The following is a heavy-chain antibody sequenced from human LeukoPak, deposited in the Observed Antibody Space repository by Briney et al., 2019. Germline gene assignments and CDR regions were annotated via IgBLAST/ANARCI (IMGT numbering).Heavy chain of an antibody. CDR1: GDSITNYY. V-gene: IGHV4-59*08. CDR3: ARHASSSTSWLPA. CDR2: MYYSGSA. Sequence: SETLSLTCTVSGDSITNYYWSWIRQPPGQGLEWIANMYYSGSANYNPSLKSRVTISVDTSKNQFSLELTSVNAADTAVYYCARHASSSTSWLPAWGQGILVTVSS. J-gene: IGHJ5*02. D-gene: IGHD2-2*01.